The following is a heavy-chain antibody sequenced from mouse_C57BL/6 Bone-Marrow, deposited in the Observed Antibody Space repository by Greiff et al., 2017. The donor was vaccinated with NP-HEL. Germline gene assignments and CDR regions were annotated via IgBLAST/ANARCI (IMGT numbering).Heavy chain of an antibody. D-gene: IGHD3-2*02. CDR3: AREAQATYYYAMDY. V-gene: IGHV3-6*01. J-gene: IGHJ4*01. CDR1: GYSITSGYY. Sequence: EVKLMESGPGLVKPSQSLSLTCSVTGYSITSGYYWNWIRQFPGNKLEWMGCISYDGSNNYNPSLKNRISITRDTSKNQFFLKLNSVTTEDTATYYCAREAQATYYYAMDYWGQGTSVTVSS. CDR2: ISYDGSN.